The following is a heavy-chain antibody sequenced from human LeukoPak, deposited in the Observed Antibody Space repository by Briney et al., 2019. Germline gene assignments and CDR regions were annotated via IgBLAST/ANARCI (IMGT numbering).Heavy chain of an antibody. D-gene: IGHD3-10*01. CDR2: ISSSGSTI. CDR1: GFTFSSYE. CDR3: AKVHYYGSGSVTLFDY. Sequence: PGRSLRLSCAASGFTFSSYEMNWVRQAPGKGLEWVSYISSSGSTINYADSVKGRLTISRDNAKNSLYLQMNSLRAEDTAVYYCAKVHYYGSGSVTLFDYWGQGTLVTVSS. J-gene: IGHJ4*02. V-gene: IGHV3-48*03.